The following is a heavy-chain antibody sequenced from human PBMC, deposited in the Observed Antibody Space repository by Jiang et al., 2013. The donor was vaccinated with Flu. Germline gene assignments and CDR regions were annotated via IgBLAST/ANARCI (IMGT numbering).Heavy chain of an antibody. CDR2: ISSSGSTI. V-gene: IGHV3-11*01. J-gene: IGHJ6*02. D-gene: IGHD5-12*01. CDR3: ARLIVATIRKSYYYYGMDV. CDR1: GFTFSDYY. Sequence: VQLLESGGGLVKPGGSLRLSCAASGFTFSDYYMSWIRQAPGKGLEWVSYISSSGSTIYYADSVKGRFTISRDNAKNSLYLQMNSLRAEDTAVYYCARLIVATIRKSYYYYGMDVWGQGDHGHRLL.